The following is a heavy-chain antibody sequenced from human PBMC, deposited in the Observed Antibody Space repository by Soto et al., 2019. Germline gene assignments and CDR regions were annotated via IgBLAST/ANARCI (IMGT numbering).Heavy chain of an antibody. V-gene: IGHV3-23*01. CDR1: GFTFGSYA. CDR3: XXXXXXXLNFFYYMDV. J-gene: IGHJ6*03. CDR2: LXXXXXTX. Sequence: EVQLLESGGGLVQPGGSLRLSCVVSGFTFGSYAMSWVRQAPEKGPEWVAILXXXXXTXXYADXVKGRFTISGDKSKXXXXXXXXXXXXXXXXXXXXXXXXXXXLNFFYYMDVWGRGTSVTVSS.